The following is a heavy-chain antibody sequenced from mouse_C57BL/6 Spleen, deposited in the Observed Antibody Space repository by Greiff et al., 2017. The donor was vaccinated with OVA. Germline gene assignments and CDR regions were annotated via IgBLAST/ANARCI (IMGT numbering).Heavy chain of an antibody. J-gene: IGHJ2*01. CDR3: AQYEYAHFDD. CDR2: IYPGDGDT. CDR1: GYAFSSSW. V-gene: IGHV1-82*01. Sequence: QVQLQQSGPELVKPGASVKISCKASGYAFSSSWMNWVKQRPGKGLEWIGRIYPGDGDTNYNGKFKGKATLTADKSSSTAYMQLSSLTSEDSAVYFCAQYEYAHFDDWGQGTTLTVSS. D-gene: IGHD2-4*01.